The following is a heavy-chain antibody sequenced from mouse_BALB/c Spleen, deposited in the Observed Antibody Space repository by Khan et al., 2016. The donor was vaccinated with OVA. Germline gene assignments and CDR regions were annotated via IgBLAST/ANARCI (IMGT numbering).Heavy chain of an antibody. J-gene: IGHJ3*01. CDR2: INYSGNT. Sequence: EVKLLESGPGLVKPSQSLSLTCTVTGYSITSEYAWNWIRQFPGNKLEWMGYINYSGNTRFNPSLKSRTSITRDTSKNQFFLQLNSVTTEDTATYYCERKDYYDYDPFPYWGQGTLVTVSA. CDR3: ERKDYYDYDPFPY. D-gene: IGHD2-4*01. CDR1: GYSITSEYA. V-gene: IGHV3-2*02.